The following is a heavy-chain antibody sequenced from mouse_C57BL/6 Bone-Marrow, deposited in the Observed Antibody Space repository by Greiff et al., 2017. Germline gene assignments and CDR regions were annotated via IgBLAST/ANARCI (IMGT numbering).Heavy chain of an antibody. D-gene: IGHD1-1*01. CDR1: GYTFTSYG. V-gene: IGHV1-81*01. CDR2: IYPRSGNT. Sequence: LLESGAELARPGASVKLSCKASGYTFTSYGISWVKQRTGQGLEWIGEIYPRSGNTYYNEKFKGKATLTADKSSSTAYMELRSLTSEDSAVYFCARDYYGSRGAYWGQGTLVTVSA. J-gene: IGHJ3*01. CDR3: ARDYYGSRGAY.